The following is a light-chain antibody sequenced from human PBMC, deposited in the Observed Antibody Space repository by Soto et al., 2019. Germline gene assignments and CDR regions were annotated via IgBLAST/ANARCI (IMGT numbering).Light chain of an antibody. Sequence: EIVMTKSPATLSVSLGERATLSCRASQSVSSNVGCYKQAPGQAPRLLIYGASTRAPGIPASFSGSGSGTEFILSTSGLQSEDFAVYYCQQYNKWPRTFGQGTKVDIK. J-gene: IGKJ1*01. CDR3: QQYNKWPRT. V-gene: IGKV3-15*01. CDR1: QSVSSN. CDR2: GAS.